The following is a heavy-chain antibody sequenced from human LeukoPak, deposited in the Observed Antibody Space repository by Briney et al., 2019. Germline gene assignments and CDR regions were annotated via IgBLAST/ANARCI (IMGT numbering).Heavy chain of an antibody. V-gene: IGHV3-23*01. CDR3: AKDRGRTWVQVAN. J-gene: IGHJ4*02. D-gene: IGHD2-15*01. Sequence: GGSLRLSCIGTGFTFSSDAMGWVRQAPGRGLEWVSGISGSGGSTYYADSVKGRFTISRDNSKNTLYLQMNSLRVEDTAVYYCAKDRGRTWVQVANWGQGTLVTVSS. CDR1: GFTFSSDA. CDR2: ISGSGGST.